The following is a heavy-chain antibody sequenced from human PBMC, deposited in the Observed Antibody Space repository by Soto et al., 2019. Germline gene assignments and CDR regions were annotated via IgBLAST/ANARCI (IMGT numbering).Heavy chain of an antibody. V-gene: IGHV3-33*01. D-gene: IGHD5-12*01. CDR1: GFTFSSYG. CDR3: ARESIVATIGAFDI. CDR2: IWYDGSNK. Sequence: LRLSCAASGFTFSSYGMHWVRQAPGKGLEWVAVIWYDGSNKYYADSVKGRFTISRDNSKNTLYLQMNSLRAEDTAVYYCARESIVATIGAFDIWGQGTMVTVSS. J-gene: IGHJ3*02.